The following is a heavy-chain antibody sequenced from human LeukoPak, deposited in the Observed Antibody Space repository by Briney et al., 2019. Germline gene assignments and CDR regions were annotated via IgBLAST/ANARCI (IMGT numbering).Heavy chain of an antibody. CDR2: INPRGGST. CDR3: ARARTPYNWNYAFDY. J-gene: IGHJ4*02. D-gene: IGHD1-7*01. V-gene: IGHV1-46*01. CDR1: GYTFTSHY. Sequence: VASVKVSCKASGYTFTSHYIHWVRQAPGQGLEWMGIINPRGGSTSYPQKFQGSVTMTRDTSTSTVYMELSSLRSEDTAVYYCARARTPYNWNYAFDYWGQGTLVTVSS.